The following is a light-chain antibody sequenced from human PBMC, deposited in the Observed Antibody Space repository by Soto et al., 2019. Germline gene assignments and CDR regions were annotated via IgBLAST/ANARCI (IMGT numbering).Light chain of an antibody. CDR1: SSDVGGYNY. CDR2: DVS. J-gene: IGLJ1*01. Sequence: QSVLTQPASVSGSPGQPITISCTGTSSDVGGYNYVSWYQRHPGKAPKLMIYDVSNRPSGVSNRFSGSKSGNTASLTISGLQAEDEAYYYCSSYASSSTLEVFGTGTKATVL. V-gene: IGLV2-14*01. CDR3: SSYASSSTLEV.